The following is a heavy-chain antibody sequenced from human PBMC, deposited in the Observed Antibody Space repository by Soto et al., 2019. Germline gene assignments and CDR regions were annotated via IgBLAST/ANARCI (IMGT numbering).Heavy chain of an antibody. CDR2: IKSKTDGGTT. CDR1: GFPFSNAW. J-gene: IGHJ4*02. Sequence: GGSLRLSCAASGFPFSNAWMSWVRQAPGKGLEWVGRIKSKTDGGTTDYAAPVKGGFTISRDDSKNTLYLQMNSLKTEDTAVYYCTTDHEAPYYDFYWGQGTLVTVSS. CDR3: TTDHEAPYYDFY. D-gene: IGHD3-3*01. V-gene: IGHV3-15*01.